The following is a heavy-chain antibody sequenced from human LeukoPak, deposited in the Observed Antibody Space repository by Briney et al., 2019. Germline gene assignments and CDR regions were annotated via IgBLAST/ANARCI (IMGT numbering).Heavy chain of an antibody. CDR3: ARDIGAFRFYFDY. CDR1: GFTFSSYW. D-gene: IGHD3-10*01. V-gene: IGHV3-7*01. CDR2: IKEDGSEK. J-gene: IGHJ4*02. Sequence: GGSLRLSCAGSGFTFSSYWMSWVRQAPGKGLEWVANIKEDGSEKYYVDSVKGRFTISRDNAKNSLYLQMNSLRAEDTAVYYCARDIGAFRFYFDYWGQGTLVTVSS.